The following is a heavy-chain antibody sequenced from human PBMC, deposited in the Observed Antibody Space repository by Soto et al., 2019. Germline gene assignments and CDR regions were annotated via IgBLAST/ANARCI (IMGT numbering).Heavy chain of an antibody. D-gene: IGHD4-4*01. J-gene: IGHJ3*02. CDR2: IIPIFGTA. V-gene: IGHV1-69*06. Sequence: SVKVSCKASGGTFSSYAISWVRQAPGQGLEWMGGIIPIFGTANYAQKFQGRVTITADNSKNTLYLQMNSLRAEDTAVYYCAKLWRGRYSNYRSGDAFDIWGQGTMVTVSS. CDR3: AKLWRGRYSNYRSGDAFDI. CDR1: GGTFSSYA.